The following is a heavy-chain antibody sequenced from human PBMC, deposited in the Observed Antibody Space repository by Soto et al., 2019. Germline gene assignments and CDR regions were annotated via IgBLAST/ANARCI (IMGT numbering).Heavy chain of an antibody. CDR2: IYYSGST. D-gene: IGHD3-9*01. V-gene: IGHV4-31*03. J-gene: IGHJ6*02. CDR1: GGSISSGGYY. CDR3: ARTDISLRGMDV. Sequence: QVQLQESGPGLVKPSQTLSLTCTVSGGSISSGGYYWSWIRQHPGKGLEWIGYIYYSGSTYYNPSLKRRVTISVNTPKNQFPLKLSSVTPADTAVYYCARTDISLRGMDVWGQGTTVTVSS.